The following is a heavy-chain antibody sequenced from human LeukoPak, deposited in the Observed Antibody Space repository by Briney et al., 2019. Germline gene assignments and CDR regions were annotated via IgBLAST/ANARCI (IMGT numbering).Heavy chain of an antibody. Sequence: GGSLRLSCAASGFTFSSYSMNWVRQAPGKGLEWVSSISSSSSYIYYADSVKGRFTISRDNSKNTLYLQMNSLRAEDTAVYYCAKDRPTWPINYWGQGTLVTVSS. V-gene: IGHV3-21*01. CDR1: GFTFSSYS. D-gene: IGHD5-12*01. CDR3: AKDRPTWPINY. J-gene: IGHJ4*02. CDR2: ISSSSSYI.